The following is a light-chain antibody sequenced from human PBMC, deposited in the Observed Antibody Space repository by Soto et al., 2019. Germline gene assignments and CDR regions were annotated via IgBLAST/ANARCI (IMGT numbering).Light chain of an antibody. CDR3: QQHTNWPPIT. V-gene: IGKV3-11*01. CDR2: HTS. J-gene: IGKJ5*01. Sequence: VLTQSPATLSLSPGERATLSCRASQTFNNYLAWYQQKPGQAPRLIIYHTSNRATGIPARFSGSGSGTYFTLTISSLEPEDFAVYYCQQHTNWPPITFGQGTRLEIK. CDR1: QTFNNY.